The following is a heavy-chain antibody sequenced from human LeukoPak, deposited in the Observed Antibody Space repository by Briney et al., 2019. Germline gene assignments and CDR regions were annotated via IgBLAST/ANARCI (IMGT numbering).Heavy chain of an antibody. Sequence: GGSLRLSCAASGFTFSSYAMHWVRQAPGKGLEWVAVISYDGSNKYYADSVKGRFTISRDNSKNTLYLQMNSLRAKDTAVYYCARRPGMDVWGQGTTVTVSS. V-gene: IGHV3-30-3*01. CDR1: GFTFSSYA. CDR3: ARRPGMDV. CDR2: ISYDGSNK. J-gene: IGHJ6*02.